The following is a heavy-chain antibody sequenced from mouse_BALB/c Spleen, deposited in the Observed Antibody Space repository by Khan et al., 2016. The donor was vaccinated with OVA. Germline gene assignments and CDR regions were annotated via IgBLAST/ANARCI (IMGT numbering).Heavy chain of an antibody. Sequence: EVKLLESGPGLLKPSPSLSLTCTVTGYSFTSDYAWYWIRQFPGNQLEWMAYISYSGSTTYSPSLRYRTSITPDTSMNQFFLQLNSVTTEDTATYYCASGRVLLRYPDYVDYWGQGTTLTVSS. D-gene: IGHD1-1*01. CDR2: ISYSGST. CDR3: ASGRVLLRYPDYVDY. CDR1: GYSFTSDYA. J-gene: IGHJ2*01. V-gene: IGHV3-2*02.